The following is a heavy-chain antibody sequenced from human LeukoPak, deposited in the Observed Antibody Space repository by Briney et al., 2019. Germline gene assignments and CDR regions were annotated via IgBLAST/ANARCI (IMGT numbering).Heavy chain of an antibody. CDR2: IDPSDSYT. V-gene: IGHV5-10-1*01. D-gene: IGHD4-17*01. Sequence: GESLRTSRKGSGYSLTSYWLRRVRQMPGKGLEWLGRIDPSDSYTNYSPSFQGHVTISADKSISTAYLQWSSLKASDTAMYYCARRGYGDYTNGFDYWGQGTLVTVSS. J-gene: IGHJ4*02. CDR3: ARRGYGDYTNGFDY. CDR1: GYSLTSYW.